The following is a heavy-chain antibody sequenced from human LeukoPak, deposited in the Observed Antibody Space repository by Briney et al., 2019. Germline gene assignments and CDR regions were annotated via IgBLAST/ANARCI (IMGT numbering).Heavy chain of an antibody. Sequence: SVKVSCKTSGGTFSSYAVNWVRQAPGQGLDWMGRIIPSIGLTTYAQKFQARIAISAVPSTGTTYMELSSLRSEDTALYYCAIGEDFDSWGQGTLVTVSS. D-gene: IGHD3-10*01. J-gene: IGHJ4*02. CDR1: GGTFSSYA. V-gene: IGHV1-69*04. CDR2: IIPSIGLT. CDR3: AIGEDFDS.